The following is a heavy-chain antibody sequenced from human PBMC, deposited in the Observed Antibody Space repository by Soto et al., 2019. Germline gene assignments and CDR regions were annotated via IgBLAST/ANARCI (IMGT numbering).Heavy chain of an antibody. Sequence: GASVKVSCKVSGYTLTELSMHWVRQAPGKGLEWMGGFDPEDGETIYAQKFQGRVTMTEDTSTDTAYMELSSLRSEDTAVYYCATDQDYGDYHYFDYWGQGTLVSVSS. CDR3: ATDQDYGDYHYFDY. CDR2: FDPEDGET. CDR1: GYTLTELS. V-gene: IGHV1-24*01. D-gene: IGHD4-17*01. J-gene: IGHJ4*02.